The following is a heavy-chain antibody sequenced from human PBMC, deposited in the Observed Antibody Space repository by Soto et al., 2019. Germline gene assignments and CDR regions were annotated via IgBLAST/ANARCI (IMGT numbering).Heavy chain of an antibody. V-gene: IGHV1-8*01. CDR1: GYTFTSYD. Sequence: ASVKVSCKASGYTFTSYDINWVRQATGQGLEWMGWMNPNSGNTGYAQKFQGRVTMTRNTSISTAYMELSSLRSEDTAVYYCARGSYSSSWYANWFDPWGQGTLVTISS. D-gene: IGHD6-13*01. J-gene: IGHJ5*02. CDR2: MNPNSGNT. CDR3: ARGSYSSSWYANWFDP.